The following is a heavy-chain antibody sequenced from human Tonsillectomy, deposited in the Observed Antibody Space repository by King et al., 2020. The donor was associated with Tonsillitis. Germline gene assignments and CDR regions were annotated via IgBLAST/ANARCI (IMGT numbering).Heavy chain of an antibody. J-gene: IGHJ4*02. D-gene: IGHD3-22*01. CDR1: GFIFSSYA. CDR3: ARDQSPGDSSGYLNY. V-gene: IGHV3-30-3*01. CDR2: ISYDGSNK. Sequence: VQLVESGGGVVQPGRSLRLSCAASGFIFSSYAMHWVRQAPGKGLEWVAVISYDGSNKYYADSVRGRFTISRDNSKNTLYLQMNSLRPEDTAIYYCARDQSPGDSSGYLNYWGQGTLVTVSS.